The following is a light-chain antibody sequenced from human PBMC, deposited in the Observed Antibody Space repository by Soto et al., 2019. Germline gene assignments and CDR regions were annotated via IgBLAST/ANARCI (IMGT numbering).Light chain of an antibody. Sequence: QSALTQPPSASGSPGQSVTISCTGTSSDVGGFDYVSWHQHHPGKAPKLMIYEVSRRPSGVSYRFSGSKSGNTASLTVSGLQAEDEADYYCCSYASSSTPWVFGGGTKVTVL. V-gene: IGLV2-8*01. J-gene: IGLJ3*02. CDR1: SSDVGGFDY. CDR2: EVS. CDR3: CSYASSSTPWV.